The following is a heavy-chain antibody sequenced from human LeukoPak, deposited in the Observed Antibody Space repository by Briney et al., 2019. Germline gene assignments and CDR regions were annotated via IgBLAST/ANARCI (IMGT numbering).Heavy chain of an antibody. Sequence: GASVKVSCKASGYTFTSYYMHWVRQAPGQGLEWMGIINPSGGSTSYAQKFQGRVTMTRDTSTSTVYMELRSLRSDDTAVYYCARDESYYYDSSGYYYGFDYWGQGTLVTVSS. CDR1: GYTFTSYY. D-gene: IGHD3-22*01. V-gene: IGHV1-46*01. CDR3: ARDESYYYDSSGYYYGFDY. J-gene: IGHJ4*02. CDR2: INPSGGST.